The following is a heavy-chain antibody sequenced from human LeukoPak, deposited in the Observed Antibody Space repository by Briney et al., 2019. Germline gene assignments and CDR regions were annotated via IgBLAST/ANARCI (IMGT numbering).Heavy chain of an antibody. CDR3: VKGRCDGGCHTREFDY. CDR2: ISWNSGSL. D-gene: IGHD2-21*02. Sequence: GGSLRLSCAASEFTFSSYWMSWVRQAPGKGLEWVSGISWNSGSLGYADSVRGRFTVSRDNANNFLYLQMNSLTPEDTALYYCVKGRCDGGCHTREFDYWGQGTLVTVSS. CDR1: EFTFSSYW. J-gene: IGHJ4*02. V-gene: IGHV3-9*01.